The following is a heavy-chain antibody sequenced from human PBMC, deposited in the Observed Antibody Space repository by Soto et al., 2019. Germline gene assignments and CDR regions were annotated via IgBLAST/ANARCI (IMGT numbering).Heavy chain of an antibody. V-gene: IGHV1-2*02. CDR3: ARGVGGSSWYNYYYYGMDV. CDR1: GYTFTGYY. CDR2: INPNSGGT. Sequence: AASVKVSCKASGYTFTGYYISWVRQAPGQGLEWMGWINPNSGGTNYAQKFQGRVTMTRDTSISAAYLELSRLRSDDTAVYYCARGVGGSSWYNYYYYGMDVWGQGTTVTVSS. J-gene: IGHJ6*02. D-gene: IGHD6-13*01.